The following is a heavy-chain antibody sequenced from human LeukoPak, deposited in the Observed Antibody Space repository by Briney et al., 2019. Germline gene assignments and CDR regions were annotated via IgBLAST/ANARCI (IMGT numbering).Heavy chain of an antibody. V-gene: IGHV5-51*01. J-gene: IGHJ6*02. CDR2: IYPGDSDT. Sequence: GESLKISSKGSGYSFTSYWIGWVRQMPGKGLEWMGIIYPGDSDTRYSPSFQGQVTISADKSISTAYLQWSSLKASDTAMYYCGTTVTTSFYYYYGMDVWGQGTTVTVSS. D-gene: IGHD4-17*01. CDR1: GYSFTSYW. CDR3: GTTVTTSFYYYYGMDV.